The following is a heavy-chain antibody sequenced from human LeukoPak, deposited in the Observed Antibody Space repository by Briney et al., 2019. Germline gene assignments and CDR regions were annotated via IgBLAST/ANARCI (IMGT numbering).Heavy chain of an antibody. CDR2: ISNSDGST. CDR1: GFTFSSYA. Sequence: GGSLRLSCAASGFTFSSYAMNWVRQAPGKGLEWVSSISNSDGSTYYADFVKGRFTISRDNSKNTLHLQMNSLRAEDTAVYYCAKSLGVGGYTRYKGFDQWGQGTLATVSS. J-gene: IGHJ4*02. CDR3: AKSLGVGGYTRYKGFDQ. D-gene: IGHD5-24*01. V-gene: IGHV3-23*01.